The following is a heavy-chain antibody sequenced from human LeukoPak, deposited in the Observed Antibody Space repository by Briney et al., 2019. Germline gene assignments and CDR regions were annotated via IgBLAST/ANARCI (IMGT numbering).Heavy chain of an antibody. J-gene: IGHJ4*02. CDR2: IYYSGST. Sequence: SETLSLTCTVSGGSITTYYWSWIRQPPGKGLEWIGYIYYSGSTTYNPSLKSRVTISVDTSKNQLSLRLSSVTAADTAVYYCARDGDLWSGYYLAYWGQGTLVTVSS. D-gene: IGHD3-3*01. CDR1: GGSITTYY. V-gene: IGHV4-59*01. CDR3: ARDGDLWSGYYLAY.